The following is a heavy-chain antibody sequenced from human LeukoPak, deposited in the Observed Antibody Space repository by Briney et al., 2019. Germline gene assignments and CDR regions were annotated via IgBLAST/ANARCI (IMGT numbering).Heavy chain of an antibody. D-gene: IGHD5-12*01. Sequence: PSQTLSLTCTVSGGSIKTGSYYWSWIRQPPGEGLEWIGNIYYSGTTSYNPSLESRVIISVDTSKNQFSLKLSSVTAADTAVYYCARDFLPPHYTATIRPHWYFDLWGRGTLVTVSS. CDR1: GGSIKTGSYY. J-gene: IGHJ2*01. V-gene: IGHV4-61*01. CDR3: ARDFLPPHYTATIRPHWYFDL. CDR2: IYYSGTT.